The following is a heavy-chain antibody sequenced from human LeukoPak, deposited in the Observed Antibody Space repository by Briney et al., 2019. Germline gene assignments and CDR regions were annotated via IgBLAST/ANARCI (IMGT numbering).Heavy chain of an antibody. D-gene: IGHD2-2*02. J-gene: IGHJ1*01. CDR2: FYYSGST. Sequence: SETLSLTCTVSGGSISSSSYYWGWIRQPPGKGLEWIGSFYYSGSTYYNPSLKSRVTISVNTSKNQFSLKLSSVTAADTAVYYCASYCSSTSCYRGLEYFQHWGQGTLVTVSS. V-gene: IGHV4-39*01. CDR3: ASYCSSTSCYRGLEYFQH. CDR1: GGSISSSSYY.